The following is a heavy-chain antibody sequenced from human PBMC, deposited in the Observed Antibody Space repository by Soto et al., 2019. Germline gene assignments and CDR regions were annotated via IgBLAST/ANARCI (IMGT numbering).Heavy chain of an antibody. CDR2: INHSGST. V-gene: IGHV4-34*01. J-gene: IGHJ3*02. Sequence: SEPLCLTCAVYGGYFSGHYWSWIRQPPGKGLEWIGEINHSGSTNYNPSLKSRVTISVDTSKNQFSLKLSSVTAADTAVYYCARDQGALDIWGQATMVTVSS. CDR1: GGYFSGHY. CDR3: ARDQGALDI.